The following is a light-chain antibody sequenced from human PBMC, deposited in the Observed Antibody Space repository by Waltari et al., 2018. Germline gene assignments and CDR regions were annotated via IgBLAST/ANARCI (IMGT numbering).Light chain of an antibody. CDR1: QSVSSK. Sequence: EIVLTQSPATLSMSPGESATLSCRASQSVSSKLGWFQQKPGQAPRLLIYDASTRATGIPAKFSGSGSGTEFTLTISSLQSEDFAVYYCQQYNDWPWTFGQGTKVEIK. CDR2: DAS. CDR3: QQYNDWPWT. J-gene: IGKJ1*01. V-gene: IGKV3D-15*01.